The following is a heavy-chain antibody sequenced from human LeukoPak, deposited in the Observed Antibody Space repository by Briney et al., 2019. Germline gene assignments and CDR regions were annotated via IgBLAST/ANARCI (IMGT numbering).Heavy chain of an antibody. Sequence: GRSLRLSCAASGFTFDDYAMHWVRQAPGKGLEWVSGISWNSGSIGYADSVKGRFTISRDNAKNSLYLQMNNLRAEDTALYYCAKDASWVVPSHFDYWGQGTLVTVSS. CDR2: ISWNSGSI. D-gene: IGHD2-2*01. V-gene: IGHV3-9*01. J-gene: IGHJ4*02. CDR1: GFTFDDYA. CDR3: AKDASWVVPSHFDY.